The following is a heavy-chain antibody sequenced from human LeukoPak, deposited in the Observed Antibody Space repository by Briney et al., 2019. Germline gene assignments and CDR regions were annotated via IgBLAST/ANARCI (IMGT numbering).Heavy chain of an antibody. Sequence: VASVKVSCKSSGYTVTSYYMHWVRQAPAQGLVWMGMINPSGGSTSYTQKFQGRVTMTRDTSTNTLYMELSSLRSEAEAVYYCVRDQYNYGSGTFDYXGXGTMVTVSS. J-gene: IGHJ4*02. CDR1: GYTVTSYY. V-gene: IGHV1-46*01. CDR3: VRDQYNYGSGTFDY. CDR2: INPSGGST. D-gene: IGHD3-10*01.